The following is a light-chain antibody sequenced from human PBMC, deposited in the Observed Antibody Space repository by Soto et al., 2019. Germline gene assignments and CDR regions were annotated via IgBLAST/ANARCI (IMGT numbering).Light chain of an antibody. CDR2: GNN. Sequence: QSVLTQPPSESGAPGQRVTMSCTGSSSNIGAGYDVHWYQQLPGTAPKLLISGNNNRPSGVPDRFSGSKSGTSASLDISGLQAEDEADYYCQSYDSSLSGVVFGGGTQLTVL. CDR1: SSNIGAGYD. CDR3: QSYDSSLSGVV. V-gene: IGLV1-40*01. J-gene: IGLJ2*01.